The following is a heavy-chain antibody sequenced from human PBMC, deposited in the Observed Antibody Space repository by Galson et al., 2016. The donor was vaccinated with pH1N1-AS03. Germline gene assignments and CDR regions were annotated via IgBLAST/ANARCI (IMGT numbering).Heavy chain of an antibody. CDR1: GDSISSSRFY. Sequence: SETLSLTCKVSGDSISSSRFYWGWIRQPPGKGLEWIGSIYYSGTTYYTSSLKSRVTISVDTSKNEFSLRLTSVTAADTAVYYCARPLAVTDAFDIWGQGTIVPIS. V-gene: IGHV4-39*01. J-gene: IGHJ3*02. CDR2: IYYSGTT. D-gene: IGHD2-21*02. CDR3: ARPLAVTDAFDI.